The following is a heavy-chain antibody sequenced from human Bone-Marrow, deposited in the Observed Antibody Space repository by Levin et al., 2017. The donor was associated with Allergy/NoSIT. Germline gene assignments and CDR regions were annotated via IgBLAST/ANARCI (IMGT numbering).Heavy chain of an antibody. D-gene: IGHD1-1*01. CDR1: GYIFGNYA. J-gene: IGHJ4*02. CDR3: ARRGYNSDSVFYFDY. CDR2: ISAYNGHT. Sequence: PGASVKVSCKVSGYIFGNYAISWVRQAPGQGLEWMGWISAYNGHTNYGRKFQGRVAMTTDTSTNTTYMELRSLRSDDTAVYYCARRGYNSDSVFYFDYWGQGSLVTVSS. V-gene: IGHV1-18*01.